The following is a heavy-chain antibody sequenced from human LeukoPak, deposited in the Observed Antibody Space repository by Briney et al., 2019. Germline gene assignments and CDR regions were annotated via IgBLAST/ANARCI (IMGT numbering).Heavy chain of an antibody. V-gene: IGHV1-2*06. CDR2: INPNSGGT. J-gene: IGHJ4*02. CDR3: ARDHKSSSWYSD. D-gene: IGHD6-13*01. CDR1: GYTFTGDY. Sequence: GASVKVSCKASGYTFTGDYMHWVRQAPGQGLEWMGRINPNSGGTNYAQKFQGRVTMTRDTSISTAYMELSRLRSDDTAVYYCARDHKSSSWYSDWGQGTLVTVSS.